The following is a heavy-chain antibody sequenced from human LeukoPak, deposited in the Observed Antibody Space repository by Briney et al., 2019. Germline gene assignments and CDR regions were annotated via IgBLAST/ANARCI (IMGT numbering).Heavy chain of an antibody. CDR3: ARAGAVVDNWFDP. V-gene: IGHV1-18*01. D-gene: IGHD2-15*01. Sequence: ASVKVSCKVSGYTFREYGITWVRQAPGQGLEWMGWVGADNDYIDYAQNFQGRLTVTTDTSTTTAYMELRSLTSDDTAVYYCARAGAVVDNWFDPWGQGTLVTVSS. CDR2: VGADNDYI. CDR1: GYTFREYG. J-gene: IGHJ5*02.